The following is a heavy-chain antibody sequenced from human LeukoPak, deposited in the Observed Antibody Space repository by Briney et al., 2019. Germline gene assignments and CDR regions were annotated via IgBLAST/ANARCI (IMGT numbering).Heavy chain of an antibody. Sequence: PGGSLRLSCAASGFTFDDYAMHWARQAPGKGLEWVSGISWNSGSIGYTDSVKGRFTISRDNAKNSLYLQMNSLRAEDTALYYCARVVSRRDYGMDVWGQGTTVTVSS. CDR3: ARVVSRRDYGMDV. V-gene: IGHV3-9*01. CDR1: GFTFDDYA. CDR2: ISWNSGSI. D-gene: IGHD2-21*01. J-gene: IGHJ6*02.